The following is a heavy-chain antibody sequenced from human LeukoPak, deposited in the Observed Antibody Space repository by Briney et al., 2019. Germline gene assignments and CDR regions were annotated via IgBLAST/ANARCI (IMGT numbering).Heavy chain of an antibody. CDR1: GGSISSYY. CDR2: IYYSGST. CDR3: AREGSTDAFDI. V-gene: IGHV4-59*01. Sequence: SETLSLTCTVPGGSISSYYWSWIRQPPGKGLEWIGYIYYSGSTNYNPSLKSRVTISVDTSKNQFSLKLSSVTAADTAVYYCAREGSTDAFDIWGQGTMVTVSS. J-gene: IGHJ3*02. D-gene: IGHD2-2*01.